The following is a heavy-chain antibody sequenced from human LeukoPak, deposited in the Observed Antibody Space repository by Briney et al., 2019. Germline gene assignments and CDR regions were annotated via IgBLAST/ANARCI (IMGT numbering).Heavy chain of an antibody. Sequence: SEPLSLTCTVSGVSVSASNFYWSWIRQPPGKGLEWIGYIYYSGSTKYNPSLKSRVTISVDKSKNQFSLKLTSLTAADTAVYYCARPAGSGYWYYFDLWGQGTLVTVSS. D-gene: IGHD5-18*01. V-gene: IGHV4-61*05. CDR3: ARPAGSGYWYYFDL. CDR2: IYYSGST. CDR1: GVSVSASNFY. J-gene: IGHJ4*02.